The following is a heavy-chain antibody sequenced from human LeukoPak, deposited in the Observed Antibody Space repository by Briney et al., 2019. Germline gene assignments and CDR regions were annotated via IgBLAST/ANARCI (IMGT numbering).Heavy chain of an antibody. D-gene: IGHD6-19*01. CDR1: GGSISSSSYY. J-gene: IGHJ4*02. CDR2: IYYSGRT. V-gene: IGHV4-39*07. CDR3: ARAGVTVAAMGY. Sequence: KPSETLSLTCTVSGGSISSSSYYWGWIRQPPGKGLEWIGSIYYSGRTYYNASLKSRVTISVDTSKNQFSLKLSSLTAADTAVYHCARAGVTVAAMGYWGQGTLVTVSS.